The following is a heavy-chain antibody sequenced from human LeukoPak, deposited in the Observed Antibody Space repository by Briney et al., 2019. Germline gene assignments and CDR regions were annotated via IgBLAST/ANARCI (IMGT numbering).Heavy chain of an antibody. D-gene: IGHD5-18*01. CDR1: GFTFGSFA. J-gene: IGHJ4*02. CDR3: ARDPIVYSYGYYFDF. V-gene: IGHV3-30*04. Sequence: GGSLRLSCAASGFTFGSFAMHWVRQAPGKGLEWVAIISYEGSNKYYADSVRGRFTISRDNSKNTLYLQMNSLRADDTALYYRARDPIVYSYGYYFDFWGQGTLVTVSS. CDR2: ISYEGSNK.